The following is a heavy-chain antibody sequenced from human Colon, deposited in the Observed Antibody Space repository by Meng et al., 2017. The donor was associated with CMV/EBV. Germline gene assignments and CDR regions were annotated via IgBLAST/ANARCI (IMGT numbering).Heavy chain of an antibody. CDR3: ARPLSPRSAYSALLAF. CDR2: ITTANAYI. Sequence: WIRQPPGKGLEWVSSITTANAYISYAESVKGRFTISRDDAKSSLFLQMDSLRVDDTAVYYCARPLSPRSAYSALLAFWGQGTLVTVSS. V-gene: IGHV3-21*06. D-gene: IGHD2-15*01. J-gene: IGHJ4*02.